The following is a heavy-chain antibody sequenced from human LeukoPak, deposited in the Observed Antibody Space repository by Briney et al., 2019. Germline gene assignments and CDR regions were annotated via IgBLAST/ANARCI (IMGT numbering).Heavy chain of an antibody. Sequence: GGSLRLSCAASGFTFSSYSMNWVRQAPGKGLEWVSSISSSSFIYYAGSVKGRFTISRDNAKNSLYLQMNSLRAEDTAVYYCARDSYGSGSGWGQGTLVTVSS. CDR1: GFTFSSYS. CDR3: ARDSYGSGSG. V-gene: IGHV3-21*01. D-gene: IGHD3-10*01. J-gene: IGHJ4*02. CDR2: ISSSSFI.